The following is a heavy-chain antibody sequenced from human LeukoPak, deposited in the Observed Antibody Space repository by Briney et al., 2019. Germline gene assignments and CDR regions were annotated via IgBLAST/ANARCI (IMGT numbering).Heavy chain of an antibody. CDR1: GGSISSYY. V-gene: IGHV4-59*01. CDR3: ARDSPLHGHIGY. D-gene: IGHD2-21*01. Sequence: PSETLSLTCTVSGGSISSYYWSWIRQPPGKGLEWIGYIYYSGSTNYNSSLKSRVTISVDTSKNQFSLKLSSVTAADTAVYYCARDSPLHGHIGYWGQGTLVTVSS. J-gene: IGHJ4*02. CDR2: IYYSGST.